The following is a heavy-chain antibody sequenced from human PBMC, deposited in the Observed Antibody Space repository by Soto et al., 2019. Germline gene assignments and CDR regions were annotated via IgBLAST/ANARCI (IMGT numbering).Heavy chain of an antibody. CDR3: ARHVAGYSSGPDY. Sequence: QLQLQESGPGLVKPSETLSLTCTVSGGSISSSSYYWGWIRQPPGKGLEWIGSIYYSGSTYYNPSLKSRVTISVDTSKNQFSLKLSSVIAADTAVYYCARHVAGYSSGPDYWGQGTLVTVSS. D-gene: IGHD6-19*01. CDR1: GGSISSSSYY. V-gene: IGHV4-39*01. J-gene: IGHJ4*02. CDR2: IYYSGST.